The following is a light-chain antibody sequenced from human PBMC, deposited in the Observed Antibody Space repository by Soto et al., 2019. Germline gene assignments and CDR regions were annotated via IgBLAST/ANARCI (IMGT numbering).Light chain of an antibody. V-gene: IGKV3-20*01. CDR1: QSVSSNY. J-gene: IGKJ1*01. Sequence: EIVLTQSPGTLSLSPGEIATLSCRASQSVSSNYLAWYQQKPGQPPRLLISDASNRATGIPDRFSGSGSGTDFSLTISGLEPEDFAVYYCQHYGRSPPSWTFGQGTKVEIK. CDR2: DAS. CDR3: QHYGRSPPSWT.